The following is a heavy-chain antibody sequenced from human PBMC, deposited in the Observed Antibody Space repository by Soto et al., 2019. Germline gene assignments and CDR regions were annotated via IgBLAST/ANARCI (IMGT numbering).Heavy chain of an antibody. D-gene: IGHD2-21*01. V-gene: IGHV4-59*01. J-gene: IGHJ4*02. CDR1: GGSISSYY. Sequence: SETLSLTCTVSGGSISSYYWSWIRQPPGKGLEWIGYIYYSGSTNYNPSLKSRVTISVDTSKNQFSLKLSSVTAADTAVYYCARVLGIARRAYYFDYWGQGTLVTVSS. CDR3: ARVLGIARRAYYFDY. CDR2: IYYSGST.